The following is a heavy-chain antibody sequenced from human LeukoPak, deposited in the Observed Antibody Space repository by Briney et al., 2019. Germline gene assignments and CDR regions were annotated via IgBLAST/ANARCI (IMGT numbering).Heavy chain of an antibody. Sequence: PGGSLRLSCAASGFTFSTYWMTWVRQAPGKGLEWAANIKQDGSQKYYVDSVKGRFTISRDNAKNSLYLQVNSLRAEDTAIYYCTRDFSSGDWGQGTLVTVSS. J-gene: IGHJ4*02. D-gene: IGHD3-3*01. CDR2: IKQDGSQK. CDR3: TRDFSSGD. CDR1: GFTFSTYW. V-gene: IGHV3-7*01.